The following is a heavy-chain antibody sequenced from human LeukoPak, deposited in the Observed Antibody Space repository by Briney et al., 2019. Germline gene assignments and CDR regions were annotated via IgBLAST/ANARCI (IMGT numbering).Heavy chain of an antibody. V-gene: IGHV3-23*01. Sequence: GGSLRLSCAASGFTFSNYAMSWVRQAPGKGLEWVSVISGSGVITYYADSVKGRFTISRDNSKNTLYLQMNSLRAEDTAVYYCAKEWWEQTRGDYFDYWGQGTLVTVSS. J-gene: IGHJ4*02. CDR2: ISGSGVIT. CDR3: AKEWWEQTRGDYFDY. D-gene: IGHD1-26*01. CDR1: GFTFSNYA.